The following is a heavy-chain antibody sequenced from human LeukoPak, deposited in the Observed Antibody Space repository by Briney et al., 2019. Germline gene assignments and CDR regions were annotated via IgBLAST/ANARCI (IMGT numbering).Heavy chain of an antibody. Sequence: PSETLSLTCAVYGGSFSGYYWSWIRQPPGKGLEWVSSISSSSSYIYYADSVKGRFTISRDNAKNSLYLQMNSLRAEDTAVYYCARSPPLVVVAAHNYFDYWGQGTLATVSS. D-gene: IGHD2-15*01. CDR1: GGSFSGYY. J-gene: IGHJ4*02. CDR3: ARSPPLVVVAAHNYFDY. CDR2: ISSSSSYI. V-gene: IGHV3-21*01.